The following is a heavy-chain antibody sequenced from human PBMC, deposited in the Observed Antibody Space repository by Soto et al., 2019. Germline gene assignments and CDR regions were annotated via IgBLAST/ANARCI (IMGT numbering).Heavy chain of an antibody. CDR1: GGTFSSYA. J-gene: IGHJ4*02. Sequence: ASVKVSCKASGGTFSSYAISWVRQAPGQGLEWMGGIIPIFGTANYAQKFQGRVTITADKSTSTAYMELSSLRSEDTAVYYCARDRRYSGSWKTPFDYWGQGTLVTVSS. CDR3: ARDRRYSGSWKTPFDY. V-gene: IGHV1-69*06. D-gene: IGHD6-13*01. CDR2: IIPIFGTA.